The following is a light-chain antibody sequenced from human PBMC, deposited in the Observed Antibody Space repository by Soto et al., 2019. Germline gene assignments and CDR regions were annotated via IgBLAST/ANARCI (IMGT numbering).Light chain of an antibody. J-gene: IGKJ4*01. CDR1: QSISSW. V-gene: IGKV1-5*03. CDR3: QQYNSYPLT. Sequence: DIQMTQSASTLSASVGDRVTITYRASQSISSWLAWYQQKPGKAPNLLIYKASSLESGVPSRFSGSGSGTEFTLNISSLQPDDFATYYCQQYNSYPLTFGGGTKVELK. CDR2: KAS.